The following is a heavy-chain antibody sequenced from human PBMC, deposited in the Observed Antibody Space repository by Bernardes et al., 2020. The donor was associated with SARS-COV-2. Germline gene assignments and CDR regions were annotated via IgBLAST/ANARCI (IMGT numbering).Heavy chain of an antibody. V-gene: IGHV3-21*01. Sequence: GGSLRLSCAASGFTFSSYSMNWVRQAPGKGLEWVSSISSSSSYIYYADSVKGRFTISRDNAKNSLYLQMNSLRAENTAVYYCASPRGYSYGPFDYWGQGTLVTVSS. D-gene: IGHD5-18*01. CDR3: ASPRGYSYGPFDY. CDR1: GFTFSSYS. J-gene: IGHJ4*02. CDR2: ISSSSSYI.